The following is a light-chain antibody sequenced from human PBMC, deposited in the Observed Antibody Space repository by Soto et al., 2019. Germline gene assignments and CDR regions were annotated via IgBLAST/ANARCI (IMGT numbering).Light chain of an antibody. Sequence: VVTQPPSVSGAPGQRVTISCTGSSSNIGAGYDVHWYQQLPGTAPKLLIYGNSNRPSGVPDRFSGSKSGTSASLAITGLQAEDEADYYCQSYDSSLSAPVFGTGTKLTVL. V-gene: IGLV1-40*01. CDR3: QSYDSSLSAPV. CDR1: SSNIGAGYD. CDR2: GNS. J-gene: IGLJ1*01.